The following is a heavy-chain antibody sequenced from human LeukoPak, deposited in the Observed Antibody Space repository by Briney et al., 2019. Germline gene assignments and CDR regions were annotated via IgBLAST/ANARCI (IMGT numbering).Heavy chain of an antibody. CDR3: ARGPLTYYDFWSGYYDNWFDP. V-gene: IGHV4-34*01. D-gene: IGHD3-3*01. CDR2: INHSGYT. J-gene: IGHJ5*02. Sequence: SETLSLTCAVYAGSFSSHSWTWIRQPPGKGLEWIGEINHSGYTNYNPSLKSRVTISVDTSKNQFSLKLSSVTAADTAVYYCARGPLTYYDFWSGYYDNWFDPWGQGTLVTVSS. CDR1: AGSFSSHS.